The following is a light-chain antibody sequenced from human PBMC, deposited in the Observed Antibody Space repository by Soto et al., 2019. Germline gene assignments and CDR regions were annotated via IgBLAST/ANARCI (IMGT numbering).Light chain of an antibody. CDR3: QQSNCYST. V-gene: IGKV1-5*03. CDR2: KAS. CDR1: QTISTW. J-gene: IGKJ1*01. Sequence: DIQLTHSPPTLSASVWDIATITCRASQTISTWLAWYQQKPGKAPKLLIYKASKLATGIPSRFSCSGSVTLFTLIISRLQPDDFASYYQQQSNCYSTFGQGTKVDIK.